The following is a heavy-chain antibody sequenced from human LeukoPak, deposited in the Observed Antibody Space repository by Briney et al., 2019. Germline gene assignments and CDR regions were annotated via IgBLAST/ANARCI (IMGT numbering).Heavy chain of an antibody. CDR3: AKGKGGTSFNYCFDY. CDR2: IHNDAATT. V-gene: IGHV3-23*03. J-gene: IGHJ4*02. CDR1: GFGFGAYA. D-gene: IGHD2/OR15-2a*01. Sequence: PGVSLRLSCAASGFGFGAYAMIWVRQAPGKGLEWVSLIHNDAATTYYADSVRGRFTVSRDNSKNTLYLEMNSLRAEDTAVYYCAKGKGGTSFNYCFDYWGQGTPVSVSS.